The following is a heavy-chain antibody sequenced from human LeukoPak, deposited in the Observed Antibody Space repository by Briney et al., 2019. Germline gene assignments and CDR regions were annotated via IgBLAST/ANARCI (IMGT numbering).Heavy chain of an antibody. CDR3: ARHPDRAAAGTGFDY. V-gene: IGHV1-3*01. D-gene: IGHD6-13*01. CDR2: INAGNGNT. Sequence: ASVKFSCKASGYTFTSYAMHWVRQAPGQRLEWMGWINAGNGNTKYSQKFQGRVTITRDTSASTAYMELSSLRSEDTAVYYCARHPDRAAAGTGFDYWGQGTLVTVSS. CDR1: GYTFTSYA. J-gene: IGHJ4*02.